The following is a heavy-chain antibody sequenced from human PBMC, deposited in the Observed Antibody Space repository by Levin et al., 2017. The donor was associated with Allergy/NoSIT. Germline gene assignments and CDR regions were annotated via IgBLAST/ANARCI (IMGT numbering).Heavy chain of an antibody. CDR1: GFTFSSYW. D-gene: IGHD6-19*01. J-gene: IGHJ4*02. Sequence: GESLKIFCAASGFTFSSYWMTWVRQAPGKGLEWVARIRQDESDRYYVASVRGRFTISRDNAKNSLFLQMNSLRDEDTALYYCAREKAVAGTGSFDYWGQGTLVTVSS. V-gene: IGHV3-7*01. CDR2: IRQDESDR. CDR3: AREKAVAGTGSFDY.